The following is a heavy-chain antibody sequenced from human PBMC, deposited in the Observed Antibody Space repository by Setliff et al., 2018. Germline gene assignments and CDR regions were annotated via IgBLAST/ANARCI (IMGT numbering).Heavy chain of an antibody. Sequence: ASVKVSCKASGYSFTSYGISWVRQAPGQGLEWMGWISAKNGNRNYAQKLQGRVTMTTDTSTSTAYMELRSLRSDDTAVYYCARDFPTVVTPKEYFDLWGRGTLGTVSS. CDR1: GYSFTSYG. D-gene: IGHD4-17*01. CDR2: ISAKNGNR. CDR3: ARDFPTVVTPKEYFDL. J-gene: IGHJ2*01. V-gene: IGHV1-18*01.